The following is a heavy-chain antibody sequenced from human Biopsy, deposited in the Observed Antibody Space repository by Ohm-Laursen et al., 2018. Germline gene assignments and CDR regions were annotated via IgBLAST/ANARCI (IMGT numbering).Heavy chain of an antibody. CDR3: ARGSFWFGGNYYYYGMDV. CDR1: GFSFTGYY. Sequence: SSVKVSCKASGFSFTGYYIHWVRQAPGQGLEWMGWISPKSGDTNYAHKFQGNITMTRDTSISTAYMELNSLRSEDTAVYYCARGSFWFGGNYYYYGMDVWGQGTTVTVSS. J-gene: IGHJ6*02. V-gene: IGHV1-2*02. D-gene: IGHD3-10*01. CDR2: ISPKSGDT.